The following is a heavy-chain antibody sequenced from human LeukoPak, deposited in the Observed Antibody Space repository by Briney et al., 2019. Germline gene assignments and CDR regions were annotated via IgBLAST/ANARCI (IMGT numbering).Heavy chain of an antibody. CDR2: ISSSSSYI. V-gene: IGHV3-21*01. Sequence: GGSLRLSCAASGFTFSSYSMNWVRQAPGKGLEWVSSISSSSSYIYYADSVKGRFTISRDNAKNSLYLQMNSLRAEDTAVYYCARKGRPGYYYMDVWGKGTTVTVSS. CDR1: GFTFSSYS. CDR3: ARKGRPGYYYMDV. D-gene: IGHD2-15*01. J-gene: IGHJ6*03.